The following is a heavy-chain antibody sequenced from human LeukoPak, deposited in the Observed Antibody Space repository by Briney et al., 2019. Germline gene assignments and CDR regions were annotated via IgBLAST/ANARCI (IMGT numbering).Heavy chain of an antibody. Sequence: GGSLRLSCAASGFSFGSYWMHWVRQAPGKGLEWVSRINSDGSSTTYADSVKGRSSISRDNAKNTLYLHMSSLRAEDTGVYYCARAVRAHPPADFWGQGTLVTVSS. J-gene: IGHJ4*02. V-gene: IGHV3-74*01. D-gene: IGHD3-3*01. CDR2: INSDGSST. CDR1: GFSFGSYW. CDR3: ARAVRAHPPADF.